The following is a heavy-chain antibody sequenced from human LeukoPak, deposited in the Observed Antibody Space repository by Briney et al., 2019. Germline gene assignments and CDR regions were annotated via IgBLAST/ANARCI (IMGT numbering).Heavy chain of an antibody. CDR2: ISSSSSNI. Sequence: GESLRLSCAASGFTFSSYSMNWVRQAPGKGLEWVSSISSSSSNIYYADSVKGRFTISRDNSKNTLYLQMNSLRAEDTAVYYCAKDLGYYYDSSGYNDYWGQGTLVTVSS. CDR1: GFTFSSYS. V-gene: IGHV3-21*01. CDR3: AKDLGYYYDSSGYNDY. J-gene: IGHJ4*02. D-gene: IGHD3-22*01.